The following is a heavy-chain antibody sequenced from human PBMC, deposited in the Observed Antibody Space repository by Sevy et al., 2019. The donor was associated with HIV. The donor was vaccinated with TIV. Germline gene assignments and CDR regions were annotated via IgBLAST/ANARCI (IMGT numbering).Heavy chain of an antibody. D-gene: IGHD3-10*01. CDR2: IIPIFGTA. V-gene: IGHV1-69*13. J-gene: IGHJ4*02. Sequence: ASVKVSCKASGGTFSSYAISCVRQAPGQGLEWMGGIIPIFGTAYYAQKFQGRVTITADESTSTAYMELSSLRSEDTTVYYCARDRITMARGYFDYWGQGTLVTVSS. CDR3: ARDRITMARGYFDY. CDR1: GGTFSSYA.